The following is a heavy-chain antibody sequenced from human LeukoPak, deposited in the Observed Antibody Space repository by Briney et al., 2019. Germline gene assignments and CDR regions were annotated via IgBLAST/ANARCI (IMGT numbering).Heavy chain of an antibody. CDR1: GGSISSSSYY. J-gene: IGHJ4*02. D-gene: IGHD5-24*01. V-gene: IGHV4-39*07. CDR2: IYYSGST. CDR3: ARLDGDGYNYDY. Sequence: SETLSLTCTASGGSISSSSYYWGWIRQPPGKGLEWIGSIYYSGSTYYNPSLKSRVTISVDTSKNQFSLKLSSVTAADTAVYYCARLDGDGYNYDYWGQGTLVTVSS.